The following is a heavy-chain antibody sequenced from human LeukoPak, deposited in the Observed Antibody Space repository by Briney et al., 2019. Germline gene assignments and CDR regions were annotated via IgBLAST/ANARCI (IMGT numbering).Heavy chain of an antibody. Sequence: GESLRLSCAAFSGFAMSWVRQAPGKGLEWVSAINGRGDDTYYPDSVKGRFTISRDNSNNTLYLQMNSLRAEDTAVYYCAKGHRSSSSDSWGQGVLVTVSS. D-gene: IGHD6-19*01. V-gene: IGHV3-23*01. CDR1: SGFA. J-gene: IGHJ5*02. CDR3: AKGHRSSSSDS. CDR2: INGRGDDT.